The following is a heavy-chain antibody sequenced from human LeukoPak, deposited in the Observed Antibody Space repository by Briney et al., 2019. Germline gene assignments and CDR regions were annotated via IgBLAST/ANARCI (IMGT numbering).Heavy chain of an antibody. CDR3: ARGERLGPDF. J-gene: IGHJ4*02. V-gene: IGHV4-59*01. CDR1: GDSIIGYY. D-gene: IGHD1-1*01. Sequence: RASETLSLTCTVSGDSIIGYYWSWIRQPPGKGLEWIGYIHYSGSTNYNPSLQSRVTISVDTSRSHFSLKLSSATAADTAVYYCARGERLGPDFWGQGTLVTVSS. CDR2: IHYSGST.